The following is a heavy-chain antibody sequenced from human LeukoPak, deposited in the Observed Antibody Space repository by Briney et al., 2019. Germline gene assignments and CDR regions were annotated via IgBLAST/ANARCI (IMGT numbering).Heavy chain of an antibody. Sequence: GGSLRLSCAASGFTFSSYTIHWVRQPPGKGLEWVAVISFDGSNKYYADSVKGQFTISRDNSKSTVYLQMNSLRADDTAVYYCAKERQTGDYFTSDFWGQGTLVTVSS. V-gene: IGHV3-30-3*01. J-gene: IGHJ4*02. CDR1: GFTFSSYT. CDR3: AKERQTGDYFTSDF. D-gene: IGHD4-17*01. CDR2: ISFDGSNK.